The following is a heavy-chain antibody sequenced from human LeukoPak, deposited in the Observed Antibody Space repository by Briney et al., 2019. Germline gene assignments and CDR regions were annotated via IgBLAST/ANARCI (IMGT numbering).Heavy chain of an antibody. Sequence: PSETLSLTCTVSGGSISSYYWTWIRQPAGKGLEWIGRIYTIGSTDYNPSLKSRVTMSGDTSKNQLSLKLTSVTAADTAVYYCARDQSSGSYADWGQGTLVTVSS. J-gene: IGHJ1*01. V-gene: IGHV4-4*07. CDR3: ARDQSSGSYAD. CDR1: GGSISSYY. D-gene: IGHD1-26*01. CDR2: IYTIGST.